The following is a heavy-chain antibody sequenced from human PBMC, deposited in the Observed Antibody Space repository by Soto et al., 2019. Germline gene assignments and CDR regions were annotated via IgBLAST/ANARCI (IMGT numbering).Heavy chain of an antibody. V-gene: IGHV3-30*18. Sequence: QVQLVESGGGVVQPGRSLRLSCAASGFTFSSYGMHWVRQAPGKGLEWVAVISYDGSNKYYADSVKGRFTISRDNSKNTLYLQMNSLRAEDTAVYYCAKDRTTGTTTDYFDYWGQGTLVTVSS. CDR1: GFTFSSYG. D-gene: IGHD1-1*01. CDR2: ISYDGSNK. CDR3: AKDRTTGTTTDYFDY. J-gene: IGHJ4*02.